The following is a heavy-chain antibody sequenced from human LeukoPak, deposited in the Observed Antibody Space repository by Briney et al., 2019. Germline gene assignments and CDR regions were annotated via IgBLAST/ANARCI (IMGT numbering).Heavy chain of an antibody. V-gene: IGHV3-21*01. Sequence: GGSLRLACAASGFTFSSFSMNWVRQAPGKGLEWVSSISSSNSYIYYADSVKIRFTITRDNAKNSLYLQMNSLRAEDTAVYYCATAQNSYDFWSGYQYYMDVWGKGTTATVSS. J-gene: IGHJ6*03. D-gene: IGHD3-3*01. CDR2: ISSSNSYI. CDR3: ATAQNSYDFWSGYQYYMDV. CDR1: GFTFSSFS.